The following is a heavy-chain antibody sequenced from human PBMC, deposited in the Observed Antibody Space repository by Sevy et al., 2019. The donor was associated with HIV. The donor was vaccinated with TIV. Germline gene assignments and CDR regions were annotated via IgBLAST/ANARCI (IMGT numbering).Heavy chain of an antibody. V-gene: IGHV3-53*01. CDR1: GFTVSSNF. D-gene: IGHD2-21*02. Sequence: GGSLRLSCAVSGFTVSSNFMSWVRQAPGKGLEWVSTIYGGGNTYFADSLKGRFTISIDSSKNTFYLQMNSLRAEDTAVYFCAGASPAVTEPCYCDSWGQGTLVTVSS. CDR3: AGASPAVTEPCYCDS. J-gene: IGHJ4*02. CDR2: IYGGGNT.